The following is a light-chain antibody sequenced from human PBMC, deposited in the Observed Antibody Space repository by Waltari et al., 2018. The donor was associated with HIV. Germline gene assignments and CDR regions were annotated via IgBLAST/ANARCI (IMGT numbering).Light chain of an antibody. CDR1: RSNIGSNA. CDR3: AAWDDSLHGGV. V-gene: IGLV1-44*01. Sequence: QSELTQPPSASGTPGQRVTFSCSGSRSNIGSNAVNCYQHLPGTAPKLLIYNNNQRPSGVPDRFSGSKAGTSASLAITGLQSEDEADYYCAAWDDSLHGGVFGTGTKVTVL. J-gene: IGLJ1*01. CDR2: NNN.